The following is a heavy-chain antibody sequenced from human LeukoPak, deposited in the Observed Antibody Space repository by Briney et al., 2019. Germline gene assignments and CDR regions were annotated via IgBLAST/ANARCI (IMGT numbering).Heavy chain of an antibody. CDR1: GGSISSGDYY. V-gene: IGHV4-30-4*01. CDR3: ASFWSYSYGT. Sequence: PSQTLSLTCTVSGGSISSGDYYWSWIRQPPGKGLEWIGYISYRGSHDYNPSLNGRVTISLDTSKNQFSLKLSSVTAADTAVYYCASFWSYSYGTWGQGTLVTVSS. D-gene: IGHD5-18*01. CDR2: ISYRGSH. J-gene: IGHJ5*02.